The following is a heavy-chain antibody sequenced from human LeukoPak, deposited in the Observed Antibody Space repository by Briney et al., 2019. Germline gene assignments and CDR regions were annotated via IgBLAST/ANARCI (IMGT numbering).Heavy chain of an antibody. CDR2: IIPILGIA. CDR1: GGTFSSYT. V-gene: IGHV1-69*02. CDR3: ARVDLLTVTYDY. D-gene: IGHD4-17*01. Sequence: SVKVSCKASGGTFSSYTISWVRQAPGQGLEWMGRIIPILGIANYAQKFQGRVTITADKSTSTAYMELSSLRSEDTAVYYCARVDLLTVTYDYWGQGTLVTVSS. J-gene: IGHJ4*02.